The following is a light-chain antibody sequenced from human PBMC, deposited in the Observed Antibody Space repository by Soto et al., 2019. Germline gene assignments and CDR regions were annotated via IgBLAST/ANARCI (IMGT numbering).Light chain of an antibody. CDR3: QSYDSSLSAYV. J-gene: IGLJ1*01. Sequence: QSALVQPPSVSGAPGQKVTISCTGSSSNIGAGYDLHWYQQLPGTAPKLLLYDNSNRPSGVPDRFSGSKSGTSGSLAITGLQAEDEADYYCQSYDSSLSAYVFGSGTKVTVL. V-gene: IGLV1-40*01. CDR2: DNS. CDR1: SSNIGAGYD.